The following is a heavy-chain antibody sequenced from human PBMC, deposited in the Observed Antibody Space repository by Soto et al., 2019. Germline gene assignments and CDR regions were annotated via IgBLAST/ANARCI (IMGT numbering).Heavy chain of an antibody. CDR3: ARETMTDYYYYGMDV. Sequence: GASVKVSCKASGYTFTSYGISWVRQAPGQGLEWMGWISAYNGNTDYAQKLQGRVTMTTDTSTSTAYMELRSLRSDDTAVYYCARETMTDYYYYGMDVWGQGTTVTAP. CDR1: GYTFTSYG. J-gene: IGHJ6*02. CDR2: ISAYNGNT. V-gene: IGHV1-18*04.